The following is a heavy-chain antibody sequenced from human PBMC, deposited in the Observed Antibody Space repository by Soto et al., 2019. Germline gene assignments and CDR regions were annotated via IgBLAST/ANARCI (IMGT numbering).Heavy chain of an antibody. D-gene: IGHD2-15*01. J-gene: IGHJ4*02. CDR1: GGSISSSSYY. V-gene: IGHV4-39*07. CDR3: ARVKYCSGGSCYRTGLFDY. Sequence: PSETLSLTCTVSGGSISSSSYYWGWIRQPPGKGLEWIGSIYYSGSTYYNPSLKSRVTISVDTSKNQFSLKLSSVTAADTAVYYCARVKYCSGGSCYRTGLFDYWGQGTLVTVSS. CDR2: IYYSGST.